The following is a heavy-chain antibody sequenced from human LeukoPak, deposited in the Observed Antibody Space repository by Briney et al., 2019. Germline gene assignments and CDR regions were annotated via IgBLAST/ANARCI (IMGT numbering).Heavy chain of an antibody. D-gene: IGHD4-17*01. V-gene: IGHV3-23*01. J-gene: IGHJ4*02. CDR1: GFTFSSYA. CDR3: ATSSGGYGDYVFDF. Sequence: GGSLRLSCAASGFTFSSYAMSWVRQGPGKGLEWVSVISGSGGSTYYADSVKGRFTISRDNSKNTLYLQMNSLRAEDTAIYYCATSSGGYGDYVFDFWGQGTLVTVSS. CDR2: ISGSGGST.